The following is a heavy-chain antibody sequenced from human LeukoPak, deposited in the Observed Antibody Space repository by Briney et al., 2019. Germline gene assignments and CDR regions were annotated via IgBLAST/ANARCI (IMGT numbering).Heavy chain of an antibody. CDR1: GGSISSSSYY. D-gene: IGHD3-22*01. Sequence: SETLSLTCTVSGGSISSSSYYWGWIRQPPGKGLEWIGSIYYYGSTYYSPSLKSRVAISVDTSKNQFSLKLSSVTAADTAVYYCAREDYYDSSEIDYWGQGTLVTVSS. CDR3: AREDYYDSSEIDY. V-gene: IGHV4-39*02. CDR2: IYYYGST. J-gene: IGHJ4*02.